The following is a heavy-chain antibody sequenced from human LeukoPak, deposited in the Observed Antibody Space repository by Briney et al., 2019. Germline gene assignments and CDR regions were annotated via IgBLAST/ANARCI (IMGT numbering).Heavy chain of an antibody. D-gene: IGHD3-3*01. CDR3: ARSGGPATYDSGPNFDY. Sequence: ASVKVSCKASGYTFTSYGISWVRQAPGQGLEWMGWISAYNGNTNYAQKLQGRVTMTTDTSTSTAYMELRSLRSDDTAVYYCARSGGPATYDSGPNFDYWGQGTLVTVSS. J-gene: IGHJ4*02. CDR2: ISAYNGNT. V-gene: IGHV1-18*01. CDR1: GYTFTSYG.